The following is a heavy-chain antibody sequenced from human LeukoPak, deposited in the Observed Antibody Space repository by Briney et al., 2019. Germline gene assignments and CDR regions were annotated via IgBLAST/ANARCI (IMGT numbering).Heavy chain of an antibody. CDR2: IYPGDSDT. D-gene: IGHD4-17*01. Sequence: GESLKISCKASGYSFATHWIAWVRQMPGKGLEWMGIIYPGDSDTRYSPSFEGQVTVSADESITTAYLQWSSLKASDTAMYYCARRYYGDYLDFFDYWGQGTLVTVSS. CDR3: ARRYYGDYLDFFDY. V-gene: IGHV5-51*01. J-gene: IGHJ4*01. CDR1: GYSFATHW.